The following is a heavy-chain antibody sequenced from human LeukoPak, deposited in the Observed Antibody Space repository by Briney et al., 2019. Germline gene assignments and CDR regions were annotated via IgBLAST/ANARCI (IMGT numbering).Heavy chain of an antibody. CDR2: MNPNSGNT. D-gene: IGHD2-2*02. V-gene: IGHV1-8*02. J-gene: IGHJ5*02. Sequence: ASVKVSCKASGGTFSSYAISWVRQATGQGLEWMGWMNPNSGNTGYAQKFQGRVTMTRNTSISTAYMELSSLRSEDTAVYYCARGYCSSTSCYINSGVLDPWGQGTLVTVSS. CDR1: GGTFSSYA. CDR3: ARGYCSSTSCYINSGVLDP.